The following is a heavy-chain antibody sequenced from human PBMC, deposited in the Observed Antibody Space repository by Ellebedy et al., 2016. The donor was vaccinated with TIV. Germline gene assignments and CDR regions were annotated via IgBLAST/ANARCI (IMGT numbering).Heavy chain of an antibody. Sequence: GGSLRLSCKGSGYSFTSYWIGWVRQMPGKGLEWMGIIYPGDSDTRYSPSFQGHVTISADKSISTAYLQWSSLKASDTAMYYCARHDTTRIAVTGPNDYWGQGTLVTVSS. D-gene: IGHD6-19*01. J-gene: IGHJ4*02. CDR3: ARHDTTRIAVTGPNDY. CDR2: IYPGDSDT. CDR1: GYSFTSYW. V-gene: IGHV5-51*01.